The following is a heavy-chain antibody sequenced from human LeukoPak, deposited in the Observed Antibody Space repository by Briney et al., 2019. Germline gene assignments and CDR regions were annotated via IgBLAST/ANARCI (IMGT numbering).Heavy chain of an antibody. J-gene: IGHJ4*02. Sequence: SLTLSCAASGFTFTTYSMNCVRQAPGQGLEWVSSIHTSSTYIYYADSVKGRFTISRDNAKNSLYLQMNSLRAEDTAVYYCARDPAGTFGEVNLEYWGQGSLVTVSS. CDR2: IHTSSTYI. V-gene: IGHV3-21*01. D-gene: IGHD3-3*01. CDR1: GFTFTTYS. CDR3: ARDPAGTFGEVNLEY.